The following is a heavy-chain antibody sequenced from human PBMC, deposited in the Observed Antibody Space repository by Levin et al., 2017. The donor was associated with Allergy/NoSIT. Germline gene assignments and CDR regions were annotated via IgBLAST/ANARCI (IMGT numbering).Heavy chain of an antibody. V-gene: IGHV1-3*01. CDR3: AREYQSRFGELSLYFFDY. CDR1: EYTFTTST. D-gene: IGHD3-10*01. Sequence: ASVKVSCKASEYTFTTSTVHWLRQAPGQRLEWMGWINAGNDNTKYSREFQGRLTITGDTSASTAYMELSSLRSEDTAVYYCAREYQSRFGELSLYFFDYWGQGTLVTVSS. CDR2: INAGNDNT. J-gene: IGHJ4*02.